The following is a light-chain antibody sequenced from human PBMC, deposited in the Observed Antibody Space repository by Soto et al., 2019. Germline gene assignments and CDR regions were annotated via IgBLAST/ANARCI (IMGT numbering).Light chain of an antibody. Sequence: QSVLTQPASLSGSPGQSITISCTGTSSDVGGYDYVSWYQQHPGKAPKLMIYDVSNRPSGVSNRFSGSKSGNTASLTISGLQAEDETDYYCSSYTSISTLVFGTGTKVTVL. CDR3: SSYTSISTLV. J-gene: IGLJ1*01. CDR2: DVS. CDR1: SSDVGGYDY. V-gene: IGLV2-14*03.